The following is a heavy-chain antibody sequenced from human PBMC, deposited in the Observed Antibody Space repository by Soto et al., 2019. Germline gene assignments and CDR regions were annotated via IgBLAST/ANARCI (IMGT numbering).Heavy chain of an antibody. V-gene: IGHV1-46*01. J-gene: IGHJ5*02. CDR2: INVSDGST. CDR3: AREAAVAGTAFDH. Sequence: ASVKVSCKASGYPFTSYYLHWVRQAPGQGPEWMGRINVSDGSTRYAQNFQGRVTMTRDTSTTTVYMELSPLRSDDTAVYYCAREAAVAGTAFDHWGQGTLGTVSS. CDR1: GYPFTSYY. D-gene: IGHD6-19*01.